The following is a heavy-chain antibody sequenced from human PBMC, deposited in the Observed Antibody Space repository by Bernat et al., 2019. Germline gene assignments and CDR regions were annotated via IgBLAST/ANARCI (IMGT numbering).Heavy chain of an antibody. CDR2: IWYDGSNK. V-gene: IGHV3-33*01. CDR3: ARGYSSGWDYYFDY. CDR1: GFTFSSYG. D-gene: IGHD6-19*01. Sequence: QVQLVESGGGVVQPGRSLRLSCAASGFTFSSYGMHWVRQAPGKGLEWVAVIWYDGSNKYYADSVKGRFTISRDNSKNTLYLQMNSLRAEDTAVYYCARGYSSGWDYYFDYWGQGQWSPSLQ. J-gene: IGHJ4*02.